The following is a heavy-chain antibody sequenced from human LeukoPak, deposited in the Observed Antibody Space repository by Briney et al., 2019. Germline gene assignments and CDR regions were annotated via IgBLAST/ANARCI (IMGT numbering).Heavy chain of an antibody. J-gene: IGHJ5*02. D-gene: IGHD2-15*01. CDR3: ARDHCRGGSCSLWFDP. V-gene: IGHV3-48*01. CDR2: ISSSSTI. CDR1: GFTFSSYS. Sequence: PGGSLRLSCAASGFTFSSYSMNWVRQAPGKGLEWVSYISSSSTIYYADSVKGRFTISRDNAKNSLYLQMNSLRAEDTAVYYCARDHCRGGSCSLWFDPWGQGTLVTVSS.